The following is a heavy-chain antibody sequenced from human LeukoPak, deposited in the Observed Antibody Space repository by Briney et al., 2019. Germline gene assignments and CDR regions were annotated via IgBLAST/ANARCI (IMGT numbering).Heavy chain of an antibody. D-gene: IGHD6-13*01. J-gene: IGHJ4*02. Sequence: GGSLRLSCEASGFTFSSYWMHWVRQAPGKGLVWVSRIESDGSSTSYADSVKGRFTISRDNARNTVYLQMNSLRADDTAVYYCARDPSSWNGYFDSWGQGTLVTVSS. CDR2: IESDGSST. V-gene: IGHV3-74*01. CDR3: ARDPSSWNGYFDS. CDR1: GFTFSSYW.